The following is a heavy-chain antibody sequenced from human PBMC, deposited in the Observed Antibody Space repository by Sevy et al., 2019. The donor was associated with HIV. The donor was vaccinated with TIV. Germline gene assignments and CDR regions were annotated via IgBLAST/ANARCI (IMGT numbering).Heavy chain of an antibody. CDR2: IKTKNDGGTT. Sequence: GGSLRLSCEASGFTFSNTWMSWVRQAPGKGLELVGHIKTKNDGGTTDYAAPVIDRFTISRDDSKATLYLRMNSLKIEYKAVYYCTSMGGDGGFDIWGQGTMVTVSS. D-gene: IGHD2-21*02. CDR1: GFTFSNTW. V-gene: IGHV3-15*01. J-gene: IGHJ3*02. CDR3: TSMGGDGGFDI.